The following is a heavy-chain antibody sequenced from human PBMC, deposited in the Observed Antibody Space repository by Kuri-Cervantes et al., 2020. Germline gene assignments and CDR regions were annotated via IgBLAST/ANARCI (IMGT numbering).Heavy chain of an antibody. CDR2: ISYDGTNK. CDR1: GFTFSRYA. J-gene: IGHJ4*02. CDR3: VRVDSGSGNYYNRFDY. D-gene: IGHD3-10*01. Sequence: GESLKISCAASGFTFSRYAMHWVRQAPGKGLEWVAVISYDGTNKYYADSVKGRITISRDNSKNTLYLQMNSLRAEDTAVYYCVRVDSGSGNYYNRFDYWGQGTLVTVSS. V-gene: IGHV3-30-3*01.